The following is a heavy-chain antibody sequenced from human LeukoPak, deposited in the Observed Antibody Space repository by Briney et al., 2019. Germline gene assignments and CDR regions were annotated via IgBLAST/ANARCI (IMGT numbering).Heavy chain of an antibody. D-gene: IGHD3-10*01. V-gene: IGHV4-59*01. CDR1: GGSFSTYY. J-gene: IGHJ6*02. CDR3: ARRGRYYYGMDV. CDR2: SYYSGSI. Sequence: PSETLSLTCTVSGGSFSTYYWSWIRQPPGNGLEWIAYSYYSGSINYNPSLKSRVTISVDTSKNQFSLKLSSVTAADTAVYYCARRGRYYYGMDVWGQGTTVTVSS.